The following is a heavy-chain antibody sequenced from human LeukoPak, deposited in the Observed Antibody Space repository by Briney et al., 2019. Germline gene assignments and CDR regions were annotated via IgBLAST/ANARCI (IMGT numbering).Heavy chain of an antibody. Sequence: GRSLRLSCAASGFTFSSYAMHWVRQAPGKGLEWVAVISYDGSNKYYADSVKGRFTISRDNSKNTLYLQMNSLRAEDTAVYYCARDHPFGRGDYGDGLDYWGQGTLVTVSS. D-gene: IGHD4-17*01. J-gene: IGHJ4*02. V-gene: IGHV3-30-3*01. CDR1: GFTFSSYA. CDR3: ARDHPFGRGDYGDGLDY. CDR2: ISYDGSNK.